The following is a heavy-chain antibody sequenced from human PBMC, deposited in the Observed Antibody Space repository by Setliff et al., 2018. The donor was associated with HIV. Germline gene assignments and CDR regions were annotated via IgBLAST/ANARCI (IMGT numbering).Heavy chain of an antibody. D-gene: IGHD6-19*01. CDR2: IYYSGST. J-gene: IGHJ5*02. CDR1: GGSTTSGGYY. Sequence: PSETLSLTCSVSGGSTTSGGYYWSWIRQHPGKGLEYIGYIYYSGSTYYNPSLKSRVTMSIDTSTQQFFLNVTSVTAADTAVYYCARRTYGSGRFDPWGQGTLVTVSS. V-gene: IGHV4-31*03. CDR3: ARRTYGSGRFDP.